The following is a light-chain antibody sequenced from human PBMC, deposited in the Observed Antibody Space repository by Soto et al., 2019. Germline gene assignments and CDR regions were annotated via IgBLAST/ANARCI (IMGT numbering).Light chain of an antibody. CDR3: HQTYIAPAT. J-gene: IGKJ1*01. V-gene: IGKV1-39*01. CDR2: AAS. CDR1: QSINNC. Sequence: DIQMTQSPSSLSASVGDRVTITCRASQSINNCLSWFQQKPGQAPKLLIYAASSLQCGVPSRFSGSGSGTDFILTIDSLQPEDFATYFCHQTYIAPATFGQGTKVGVK.